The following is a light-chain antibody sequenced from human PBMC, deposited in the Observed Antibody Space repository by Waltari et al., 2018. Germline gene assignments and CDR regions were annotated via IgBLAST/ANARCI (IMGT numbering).Light chain of an antibody. J-gene: IGLJ3*02. CDR2: VNY. CDR1: SSNIGINT. Sequence: QSVLTQPPLASGTPGQRVTISCSGNSSNIGINTVTWYQQLPGTAPKLLIYVNYHRPSGVPDRFSASKSDTSASLAISGLQSEDEADYFCATWDDSLNGRVFGGGTKLAVL. CDR3: ATWDDSLNGRV. V-gene: IGLV1-44*01.